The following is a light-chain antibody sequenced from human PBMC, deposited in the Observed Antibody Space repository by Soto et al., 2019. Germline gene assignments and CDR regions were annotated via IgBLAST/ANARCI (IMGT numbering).Light chain of an antibody. CDR2: DVS. J-gene: IGLJ2*01. Sequence: QSALTQPPSASGSPGQSVTISCTGTSSDVGGYNYVSWYHQHPGKAPKLTIYDVSQRPSGVPDRFSGSKSGNTASLTVSGLQTEDEADYYCSSYAGGNNLLFGGGTKLTVL. CDR1: SSDVGGYNY. V-gene: IGLV2-8*01. CDR3: SSYAGGNNLL.